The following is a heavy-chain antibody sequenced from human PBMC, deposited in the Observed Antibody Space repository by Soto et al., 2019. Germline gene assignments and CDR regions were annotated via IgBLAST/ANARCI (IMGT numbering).Heavy chain of an antibody. CDR3: AASIFYYGMDV. Sequence: ESRKISCKGSGYNFTNYWIGWVRQMPGKGPEWMGIIYPGDSDTKYNPSFQGQVTISADKSITTTYLQWSSLKASDTAIYYCAASIFYYGMDVWGQGTTVTVSS. J-gene: IGHJ6*02. V-gene: IGHV5-51*01. CDR1: GYNFTNYW. CDR2: IYPGDSDT.